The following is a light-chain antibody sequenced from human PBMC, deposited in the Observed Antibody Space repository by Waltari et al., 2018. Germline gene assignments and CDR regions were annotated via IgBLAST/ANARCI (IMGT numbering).Light chain of an antibody. CDR2: DAS. CDR3: QQRSRWPLT. CDR1: HDISNY. J-gene: IGKJ4*01. Sequence: DIQMTQSPSSLSASVGDRVTITCQASHDISNYLNWYQQKPGKAPKLLIYDASNLETGVPSRFSGSGSGTDFSFTISSLQPEDFAVYYCQQRSRWPLTFGGGTKVEIK. V-gene: IGKV1-33*01.